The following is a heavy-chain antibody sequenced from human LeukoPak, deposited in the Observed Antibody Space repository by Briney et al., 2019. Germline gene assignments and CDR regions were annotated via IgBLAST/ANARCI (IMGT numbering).Heavy chain of an antibody. Sequence: SETLSLTCTVSGGSISSYYWSWIRQPPGKGLEWIGYIYYSGSTNYNPSLKSRVTISVDTSKNQFSLKLSSVTAADTAVYYCARDPQRVGAGDYWGQGTLVTVSS. CDR1: GGSISSYY. CDR3: ARDPQRVGAGDY. D-gene: IGHD1-26*01. CDR2: IYYSGST. J-gene: IGHJ4*02. V-gene: IGHV4-59*01.